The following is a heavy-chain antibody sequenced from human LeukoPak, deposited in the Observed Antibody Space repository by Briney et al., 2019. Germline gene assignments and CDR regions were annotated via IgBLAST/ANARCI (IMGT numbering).Heavy chain of an antibody. CDR2: ISSSGSTI. J-gene: IGHJ6*03. CDR1: GFTFSSYE. Sequence: GGSLRLSCAASGFTFSSYEMNWVRQAPGKGLEWVSYISSSGSTIYYADSVKGRFTISRDNAKNTLYLQMNSLRAEDTAVYYCARAYYDSSGYPGWGDYYYMDVWGKGTTVTVSS. V-gene: IGHV3-48*03. D-gene: IGHD3-22*01. CDR3: ARAYYDSSGYPGWGDYYYMDV.